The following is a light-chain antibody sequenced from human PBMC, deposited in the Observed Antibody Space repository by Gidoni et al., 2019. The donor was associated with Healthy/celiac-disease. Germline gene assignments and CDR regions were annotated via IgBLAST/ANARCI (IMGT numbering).Light chain of an antibody. V-gene: IGKV1-5*03. CDR2: KAS. CDR3: QQYNRYSLT. Sequence: DIQITQSPSTLSASVGERVTITCRASPSSSSWVAWYQQKPGKAPKLLIYKASSLESGVPSRFSGSGSGTEFTLTISSLQPDDFATYYCQQYNRYSLTFGGGTKVEIK. J-gene: IGKJ4*01. CDR1: PSSSSW.